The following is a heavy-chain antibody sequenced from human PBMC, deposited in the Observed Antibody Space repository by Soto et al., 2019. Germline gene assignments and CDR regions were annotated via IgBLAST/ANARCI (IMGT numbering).Heavy chain of an antibody. CDR3: VPQPSTSRYGKFDS. CDR2: IYWDDEE. D-gene: IGHD3-9*01. J-gene: IGHJ4*02. V-gene: IGHV2-5*02. Sequence: QITLKESGPTLVKPTQTLTLTCTFSGFSLTRPGVGVAWVRQPPGKALEFLAIIYWDDEERYSSSLQARLTTPKNTPKNRVVLTRTNMDPVNTATYYCVPQPSTSRYGKFDSWGQGTLVTFPS. CDR1: GFSLTRPGVG.